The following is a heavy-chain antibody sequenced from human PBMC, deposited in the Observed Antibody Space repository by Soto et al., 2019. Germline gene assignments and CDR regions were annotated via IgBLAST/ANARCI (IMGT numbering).Heavy chain of an antibody. CDR1: GGSISSGGYS. V-gene: IGHV4-30-2*01. Sequence: TXSLTCAVSGGSISSGGYSWSWILHPPGKGLEWIGYMYHSGSTYYNPSLKSRVTISIDRSKNQFSLKPSSVTAADTAVYYCARXPDXWGQGILVTVSS. CDR3: ARXPDX. CDR2: MYHSGST. J-gene: IGHJ4*02.